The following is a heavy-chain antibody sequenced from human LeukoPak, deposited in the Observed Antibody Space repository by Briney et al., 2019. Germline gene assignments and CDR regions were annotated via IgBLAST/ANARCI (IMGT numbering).Heavy chain of an antibody. D-gene: IGHD1-26*01. CDR1: GFTFSSNG. V-gene: IGHV3-33*01. Sequence: GGSLRLSCAASGFTFSSNGMHWVRQAPGKGLEWVAVIWYDGSKKYYADSVKGRFTISRDNPKNTLDLQMDSLRAEDTAVYYCARMSGSHIDYWGQGTLVTVSS. CDR3: ARMSGSHIDY. J-gene: IGHJ4*02. CDR2: IWYDGSKK.